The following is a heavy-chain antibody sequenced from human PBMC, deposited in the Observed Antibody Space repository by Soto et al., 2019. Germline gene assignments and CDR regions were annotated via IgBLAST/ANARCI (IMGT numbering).Heavy chain of an antibody. V-gene: IGHV4-39*01. Sequence: PSETLSLTCTVSGGSISSSSYYWGWIRQPPGKGLERIGSIYYSGSTYYNPSLKSRVTISVDTSKNQFSLKLSSVTAADTAVYYCARHVVGATRPPDYWGQGTLVTVSS. CDR3: ARHVVGATRPPDY. CDR2: IYYSGST. CDR1: GGSISSSSYY. J-gene: IGHJ4*02. D-gene: IGHD1-26*01.